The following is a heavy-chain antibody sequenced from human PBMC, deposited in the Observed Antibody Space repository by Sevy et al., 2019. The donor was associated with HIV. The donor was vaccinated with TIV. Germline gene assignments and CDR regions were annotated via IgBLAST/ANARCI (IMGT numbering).Heavy chain of an antibody. CDR2: ISSSSSYI. J-gene: IGHJ3*02. CDR3: ARDYYDFWSGYTMWDAFDI. Sequence: GGSLRLSCAASGFTFSSYSMNWVRQAPGKGLEWVSSISSSSSYIYYADSVKVRFTISRDNAKNSLYLQMNSLRAEDTAVYYCARDYYDFWSGYTMWDAFDIWGQGTMVTVSS. CDR1: GFTFSSYS. V-gene: IGHV3-21*01. D-gene: IGHD3-3*01.